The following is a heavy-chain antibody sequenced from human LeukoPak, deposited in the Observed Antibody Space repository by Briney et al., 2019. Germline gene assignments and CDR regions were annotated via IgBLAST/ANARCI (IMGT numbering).Heavy chain of an antibody. D-gene: IGHD2-15*01. Sequence: GGSLRLSCAASGFTFSTFAMIWVRQPPGKGLEWVSSIFPSGGEIHYADSVRGRFTISRDNSKSTLSLQMNSLRAEDTAMYYCARRYCSGGSCYPDYWGQGTLVTVSS. CDR3: ARRYCSGGSCYPDY. V-gene: IGHV3-23*01. J-gene: IGHJ4*02. CDR2: IFPSGGEI. CDR1: GFTFSTFA.